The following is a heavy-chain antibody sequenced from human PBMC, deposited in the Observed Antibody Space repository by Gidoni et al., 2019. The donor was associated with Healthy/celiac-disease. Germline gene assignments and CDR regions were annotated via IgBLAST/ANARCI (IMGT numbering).Heavy chain of an antibody. V-gene: IGHV1-69*01. CDR2: IIPIFGTA. Sequence: QVQLVQSGAEVKKPGSSVKVSCKASGGTFSSYAISWVRQAPGQGLEWMGGIIPIFGTANYAQKFQGRVTMTADESTSTAYMELSSLRSEDTAVYYCASGVQGGVVPAVPRDFYYYGMDVWGQGTTVTVSS. CDR1: GGTFSSYA. J-gene: IGHJ6*02. D-gene: IGHD2-2*01. CDR3: ASGVQGGVVPAVPRDFYYYGMDV.